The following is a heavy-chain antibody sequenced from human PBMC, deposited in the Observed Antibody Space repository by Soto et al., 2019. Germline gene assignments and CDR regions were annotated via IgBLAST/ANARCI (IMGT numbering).Heavy chain of an antibody. J-gene: IGHJ4*02. D-gene: IGHD6-13*01. CDR3: ARIWTRTLYRSSRDFVY. CDR2: IIPIFGTA. V-gene: IGHV1-69*01. CDR1: GGTFSSYA. Sequence: QVQLVQSGAEVKKPGSSVKVSCKASGGTFSSYAISWVRQAPGQGLEWMGGIIPIFGTANYAQKFQGRVMITADESTSADYMELSSLGSEDTAVYYCARIWTRTLYRSSRDFVYWGQGTLVTVAS.